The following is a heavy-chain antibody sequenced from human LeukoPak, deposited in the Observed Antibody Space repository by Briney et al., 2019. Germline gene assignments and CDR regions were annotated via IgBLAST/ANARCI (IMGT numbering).Heavy chain of an antibody. Sequence: SETLSLTCTVSGGSISSGDYYWSWIRQPPGKGLEWIGYIYYSGSTYYNPSLKSRVTISVDTSKNQFSLKLSSVTAADTAVYYCARAPGVITFDYWGQGTLVTVSS. CDR3: ARAPGVITFDY. J-gene: IGHJ4*02. CDR2: IYYSGST. V-gene: IGHV4-30-4*01. D-gene: IGHD3-16*02. CDR1: GGSISSGDYY.